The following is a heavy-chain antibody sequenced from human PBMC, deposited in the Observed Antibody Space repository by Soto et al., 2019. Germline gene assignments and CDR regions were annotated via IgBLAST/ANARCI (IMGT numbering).Heavy chain of an antibody. J-gene: IGHJ4*02. D-gene: IGHD6-13*01. V-gene: IGHV3-23*01. CDR3: ATSSWQQLVRFDY. CDR2: ISGSGGST. CDR1: GFTFSSYA. Sequence: GGSLRLSCAASGFTFSSYAMSWVRQAPGKGLEWVSAISGSGGSTYYADSVKGRFTISRDSSKNTLYLQMNSLRAEDTAVYYCATSSWQQLVRFDYWGQGTLVTVSS.